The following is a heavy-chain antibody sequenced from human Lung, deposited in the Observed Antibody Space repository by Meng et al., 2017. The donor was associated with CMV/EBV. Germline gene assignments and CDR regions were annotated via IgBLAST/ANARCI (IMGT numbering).Heavy chain of an antibody. Sequence: LRLSCAVSGGVINVYYWSWIRQPPGKGLEWVGSISYDGTTSYNPSLNSRVTISLDTSKSQFSLKLTSVTAADTALYYCAGLLPSGKYVHHWFDPWGQGXLITVSS. CDR1: GGVINVYY. CDR3: AGLLPSGKYVHHWFDP. J-gene: IGHJ5*01. CDR2: ISYDGTT. D-gene: IGHD3-10*02. V-gene: IGHV4-59*12.